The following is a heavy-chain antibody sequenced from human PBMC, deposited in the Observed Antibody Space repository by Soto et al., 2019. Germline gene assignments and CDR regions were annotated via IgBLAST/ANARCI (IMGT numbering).Heavy chain of an antibody. CDR2: ISSSSSYI. Sequence: GGSLRLSCAASGFTFSSYSMNWVRQAPGKEQEWVSSISSSSSYIYYADSVKGRFTISRDNAKNSLYLQMNSLRAEDTAVYYCAGSMITFGGVIDPNWFDPWGQGTLVTVSS. CDR1: GFTFSSYS. CDR3: AGSMITFGGVIDPNWFDP. V-gene: IGHV3-21*01. D-gene: IGHD3-16*02. J-gene: IGHJ5*02.